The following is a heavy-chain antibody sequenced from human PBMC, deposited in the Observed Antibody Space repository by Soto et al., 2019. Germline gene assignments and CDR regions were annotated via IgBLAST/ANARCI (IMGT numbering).Heavy chain of an antibody. J-gene: IGHJ6*02. CDR3: AKDEGGRNYDFWSGYPRPYYYGMDV. CDR1: GFTFSSYA. CDR2: ISGSGGST. Sequence: GSLGRACAASGFTFSSYAMSGVRQAPGKGLEWVSAISGSGGSTYYADSVKGRFTISRDNSKNTLYLQMNSLRAEDTAVYYCAKDEGGRNYDFWSGYPRPYYYGMDVWGQGTTVTVSS. V-gene: IGHV3-23*01. D-gene: IGHD3-3*01.